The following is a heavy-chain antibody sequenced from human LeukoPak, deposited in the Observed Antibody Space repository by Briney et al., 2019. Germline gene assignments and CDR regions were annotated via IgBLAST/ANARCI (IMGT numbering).Heavy chain of an antibody. CDR3: ARLTVATRDRHFDY. D-gene: IGHD5-12*01. CDR2: IYHSGTT. V-gene: IGHV4-39*01. J-gene: IGHJ4*02. Sequence: SETLSLTCTVSGGSISSTSYYWGWIRQPPGKGLECIGSIYHSGTTYDTPSLKSRVAISVDTSKNQFSLKLSSVTAADTAVYYCARLTVATRDRHFDYWGQGTLVTVSS. CDR1: GGSISSTSYY.